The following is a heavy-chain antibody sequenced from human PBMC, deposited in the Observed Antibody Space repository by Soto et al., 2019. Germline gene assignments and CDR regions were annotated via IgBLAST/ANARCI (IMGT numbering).Heavy chain of an antibody. CDR2: ISSSSSTI. Sequence: GGSLRLSCAASGFTFSSYSMNWVRQAPGKGLEWVSYISSSSSTIYYADSVKGRFTISRDNATNSLYLQMNSLRAEDTAVYYCARDGVGYCSGGSCYSGYYYYGMDVWAKGPRSPSP. D-gene: IGHD2-15*01. CDR3: ARDGVGYCSGGSCYSGYYYYGMDV. V-gene: IGHV3-48*04. J-gene: IGHJ6*02. CDR1: GFTFSSYS.